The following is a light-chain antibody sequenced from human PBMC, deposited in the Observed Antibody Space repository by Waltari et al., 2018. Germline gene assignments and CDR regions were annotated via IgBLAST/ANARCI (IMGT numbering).Light chain of an antibody. CDR2: EVT. J-gene: IGLJ1*01. V-gene: IGLV2-8*01. CDR3: SSYAHNNHFV. Sequence: QSVLTQPPSATGSPGQSVPISCTGTNSAVGAYNYVPWYQQHPGKVPKLLIYEVTKRPSGVPDRFSGSKSGNTASLTVSGLQADDEADYYCSSYAHNNHFVFGTGTKVTVL. CDR1: NSAVGAYNY.